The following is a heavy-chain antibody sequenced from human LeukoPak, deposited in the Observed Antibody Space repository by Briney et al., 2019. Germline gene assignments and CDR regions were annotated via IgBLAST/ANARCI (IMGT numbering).Heavy chain of an antibody. CDR2: MNPNSGNT. Sequence: ASVKVSRKASGYTFTSYDINWVRQATGQGLEWMGWMNPNSGNTGYAQKFQGRVTMTRNTSISTAYMELSSLRSEDTAVYYCARGHPYYYDSGGSDAFDIWGQGTMVTVSS. CDR1: GYTFTSYD. J-gene: IGHJ3*02. CDR3: ARGHPYYYDSGGSDAFDI. V-gene: IGHV1-8*01. D-gene: IGHD3-22*01.